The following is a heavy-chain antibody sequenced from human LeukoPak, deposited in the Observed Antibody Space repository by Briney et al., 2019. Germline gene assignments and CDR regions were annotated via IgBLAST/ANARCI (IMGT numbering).Heavy chain of an antibody. CDR1: GFTFKYCA. J-gene: IGHJ4*02. V-gene: IGHV3-23*01. CDR3: AKDDSMTLDHFDY. Sequence: PGGSLRLSCVAYGFTFKYCAMSSVRQAPGKGLEWVSCINYSGGHKYYADSVKGRFTISRDRSKNTLSLQMNSLTTEDTAVYYCAKDDSMTLDHFDYWGQGALVTVSS. CDR2: INYSGGHK. D-gene: IGHD4-11*01.